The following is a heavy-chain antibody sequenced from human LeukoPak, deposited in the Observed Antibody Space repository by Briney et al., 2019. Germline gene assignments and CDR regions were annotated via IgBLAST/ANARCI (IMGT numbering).Heavy chain of an antibody. V-gene: IGHV4-59*01. J-gene: IGHJ6*02. CDR3: ARGRYYGSGSYYYYYYGMDV. CDR1: GGSISSYY. Sequence: SETLSLTCTVSGGSISSYYWSWIRQPPGKGLEWIGYIYYSGSTNYNPSLKSRVTISVGTSKNQFSLELSSVTAADTAVYYCARGRYYGSGSYYYYYYGMDVWGQGTTVTVSS. D-gene: IGHD3-10*01. CDR2: IYYSGST.